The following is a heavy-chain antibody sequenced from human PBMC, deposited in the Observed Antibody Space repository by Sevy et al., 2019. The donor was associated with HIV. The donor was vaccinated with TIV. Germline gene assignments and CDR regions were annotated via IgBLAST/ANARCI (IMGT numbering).Heavy chain of an antibody. V-gene: IGHV3-33*06. D-gene: IGHD6-13*01. CDR2: IWYDGSNK. CDR1: GFTFSSYG. J-gene: IGHJ4*02. Sequence: GGSLRLSCAASGFTFSSYGMHWVRQAPGKGLEWVAVIWYDGSNKYYADSVKGRFTISRDNSKNTLYLQMNSLRAEDTAVYYCPKELSPGIAAALVYWGQGTLVTVSS. CDR3: PKELSPGIAAALVY.